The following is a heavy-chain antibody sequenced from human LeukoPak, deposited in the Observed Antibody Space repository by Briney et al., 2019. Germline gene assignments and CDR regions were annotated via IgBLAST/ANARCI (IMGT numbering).Heavy chain of an antibody. V-gene: IGHV3-23*01. D-gene: IGHD7-27*01. J-gene: IGHJ4*02. Sequence: GGSLRLSCAASGFXFSTYAITWVRQAPGKGLEWVSGISASGGSTYYADSVKGRFTISRDNSKNTLYLQMSSLRAEDTAVYYCAKGVTIYTNSGLGYWGQGSLVTVSS. CDR1: GFXFSTYA. CDR3: AKGVTIYTNSGLGY. CDR2: ISASGGST.